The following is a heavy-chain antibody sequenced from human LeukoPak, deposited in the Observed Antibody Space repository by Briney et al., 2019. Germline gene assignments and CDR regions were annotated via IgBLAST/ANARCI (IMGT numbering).Heavy chain of an antibody. V-gene: IGHV3-7*01. D-gene: IGHD5-18*01. CDR3: ALGYSYGYVFDY. CDR1: GFTFSGSW. J-gene: IGHJ4*02. CDR2: INQNGNEK. Sequence: GGSLRLSCAASGFTFSGSWMGWVRQAPGKGLEWVAIINQNGNEKYYVDSVKGRSTISRDNAKNSLFFQMNSLRAEDAAVYFCALGYSYGYVFDYWGQGTLVTVSS.